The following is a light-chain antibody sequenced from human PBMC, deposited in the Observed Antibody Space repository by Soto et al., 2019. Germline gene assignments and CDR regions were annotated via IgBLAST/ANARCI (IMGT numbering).Light chain of an antibody. Sequence: QSLLRQPPAVSAAPGQKVTISCSGSSSNIGGNSVSWYQQLPGTAPKLLIYDDNKRPSGIPDRFSGSKSGTSATLGITGFQTGDEADYYCGSWDSSLSDYVFGTGTKVTVL. CDR1: SSNIGGNS. CDR2: DDN. CDR3: GSWDSSLSDYV. V-gene: IGLV1-51*01. J-gene: IGLJ1*01.